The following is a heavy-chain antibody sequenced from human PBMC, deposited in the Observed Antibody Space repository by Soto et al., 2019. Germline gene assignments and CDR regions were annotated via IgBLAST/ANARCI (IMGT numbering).Heavy chain of an antibody. CDR2: ISGSGGST. J-gene: IGHJ1*01. D-gene: IGHD3-16*01. CDR3: ASRVPEGPYGAPYLQH. V-gene: IGHV3-23*01. CDR1: GFTFSSYA. Sequence: GGSLRLSCAASGFTFSSYAMSWVRQAPGKGLEWVSAISGSGGSTYYADSVKGRFTISRDNSKNTLYLEMNSLRPEDTAVYYCASRVPEGPYGAPYLQHWGQGTLVTVSS.